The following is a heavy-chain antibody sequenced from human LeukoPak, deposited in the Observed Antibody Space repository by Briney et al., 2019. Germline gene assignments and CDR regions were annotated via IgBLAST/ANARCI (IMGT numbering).Heavy chain of an antibody. D-gene: IGHD3-22*01. V-gene: IGHV3-43*02. CDR3: AKGQTSITMVVGDDY. Sequence: GGSLRLSCAASGFTFDDYAMHWVRQAPGKGLEWVSLISGDGGSPYYADSVKGRFTISRDNSKNSPYLQMNGLRTEDTALYYCAKGQTSITMVVGDDYWGQGTLVTVSS. J-gene: IGHJ4*02. CDR2: ISGDGGSP. CDR1: GFTFDDYA.